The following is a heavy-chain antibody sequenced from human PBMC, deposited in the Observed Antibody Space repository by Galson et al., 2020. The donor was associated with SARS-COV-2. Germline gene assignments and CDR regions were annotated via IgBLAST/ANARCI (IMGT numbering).Heavy chain of an antibody. V-gene: IGHV3-30*18. D-gene: IGHD4-17*01. CDR2: ISYDGSNK. CDR1: GFTFSSYG. Sequence: GESLKISCAASGFTFSSYGMHWVRQAPGKGLEWVAVISYDGSNKYHADSVKGRFTISRDNSKNTLYLQMNSLRAEDTAVYYCAKDRGDDYGDYGPGDWGQGTLVTVSS. CDR3: AKDRGDDYGDYGPGD. J-gene: IGHJ4*02.